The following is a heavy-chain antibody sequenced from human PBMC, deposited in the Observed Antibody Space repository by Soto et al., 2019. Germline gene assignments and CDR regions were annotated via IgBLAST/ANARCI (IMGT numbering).Heavy chain of an antibody. CDR2: MNPFSGNA. CDR3: TRGQGNH. Sequence: QVQLVQSGAEVKKPGASVRVSCKASGYTFTSYDIYWVRQATGQGLEWMGWMNPFSGNAVYTQKFQDRVTMTRDTSINTAYMEMSGLRCEDTAVYYCTRGQGNHWDQGSLVTVSS. CDR1: GYTFTSYD. V-gene: IGHV1-8*01. J-gene: IGHJ4*02.